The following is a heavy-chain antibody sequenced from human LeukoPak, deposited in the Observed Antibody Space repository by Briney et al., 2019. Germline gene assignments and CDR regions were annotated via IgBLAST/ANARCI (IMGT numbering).Heavy chain of an antibody. CDR2: IYTSGST. J-gene: IGHJ6*03. CDR3: ARVGFGELYYYYMDV. D-gene: IGHD3-10*01. CDR1: GGSISSYY. Sequence: SETLSLTCTVSGGSISSYYWSWIRQPAGKGLEWIGRIYTSGSTNYNPSLKSRVTISVDTSKNQFSLKLSSVTAADTAVYYCARVGFGELYYYYMDVWGKGTTVTVSS. V-gene: IGHV4-4*07.